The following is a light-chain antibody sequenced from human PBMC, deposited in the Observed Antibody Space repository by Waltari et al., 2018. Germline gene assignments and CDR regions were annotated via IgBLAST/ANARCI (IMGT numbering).Light chain of an antibody. CDR1: GSNPGAGSA. J-gene: IGLJ2*01. CDR3: QSYDTSLSVV. CDR2: GTS. V-gene: IGLV1-40*01. Sequence: QSVLTQPPSVSGAPGQRVSIPCTGSGSNPGAGSAVPWYPQHPGKAPKLLIYGTSTRPPGVPDRFFGSQSGTSASLAITALQAEDEAEYYCQSYDTSLSVVFGGGTKLTVL.